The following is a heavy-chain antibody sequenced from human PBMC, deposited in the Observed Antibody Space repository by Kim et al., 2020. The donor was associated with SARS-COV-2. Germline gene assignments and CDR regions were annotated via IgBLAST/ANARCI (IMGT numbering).Heavy chain of an antibody. Sequence: SETLSLTCTVSGGSISSYYWSWIRQPPGKGLEWIGYIYYSGSTNYNPSLKSRVTISVDTSKNQFSLKLSSVTAADTAVYYCARELVLGGYFDYWGQGTLVTVSS. D-gene: IGHD3-22*01. CDR2: IYYSGST. CDR3: ARELVLGGYFDY. CDR1: GGSISSYY. J-gene: IGHJ4*02. V-gene: IGHV4-59*13.